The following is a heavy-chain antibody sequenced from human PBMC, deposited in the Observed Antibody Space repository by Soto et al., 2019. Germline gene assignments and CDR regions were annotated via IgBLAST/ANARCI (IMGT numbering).Heavy chain of an antibody. Sequence: GASVKVSCKASGGTFSSYAISWVRQAPGQGLEWMGGIIPIFGTANYAQKFQGRVTITADESTSTAYMELSSLRSEDTAVYYCARASTSFLRFLEWSQSEHYGMDVGGKGTTVTVSS. J-gene: IGHJ6*04. CDR1: GGTFSSYA. CDR2: IIPIFGTA. CDR3: ARASTSFLRFLEWSQSEHYGMDV. D-gene: IGHD3-3*01. V-gene: IGHV1-69*13.